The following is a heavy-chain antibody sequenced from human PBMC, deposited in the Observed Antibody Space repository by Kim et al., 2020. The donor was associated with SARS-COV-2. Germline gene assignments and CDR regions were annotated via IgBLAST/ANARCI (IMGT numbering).Heavy chain of an antibody. V-gene: IGHV5-51*01. Sequence: GESQKISCKGSGYSFTNYWIGWVRQMSGKGLEWMGIIHHGDSDTRYSPSFQGQVTISADNSISTAYLQWSSLKASDTAMYYCARASYCSGGSCYGNFDWFDPWGRGTQVTVSS. CDR3: ARASYCSGGSCYGNFDWFDP. CDR1: GYSFTNYW. CDR2: IHHGDSDT. J-gene: IGHJ5*02. D-gene: IGHD2-15*01.